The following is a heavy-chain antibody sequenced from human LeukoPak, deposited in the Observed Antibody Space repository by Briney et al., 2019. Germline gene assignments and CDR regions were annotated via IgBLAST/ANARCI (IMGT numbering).Heavy chain of an antibody. CDR3: AHREGGFHYGFNWFDP. CDR1: GVSLSTTGVG. J-gene: IGHJ5*02. Sequence: SGPTLVKPTQTLTLTCNVSGVSLSTTGVGVGWFRQPPGRALEWLALIYWNDDKRFSPSLRSRLTITRDTSKNHVVLTINNMEAFETAPYLRAHREGGFHYGFNWFDPWGQGTLVPVSS. V-gene: IGHV2-5*01. D-gene: IGHD3-10*01. CDR2: IYWNDDK.